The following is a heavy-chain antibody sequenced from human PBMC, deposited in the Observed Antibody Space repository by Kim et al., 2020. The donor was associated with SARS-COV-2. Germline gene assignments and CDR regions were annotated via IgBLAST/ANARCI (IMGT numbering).Heavy chain of an antibody. CDR2: IKADGSRS. J-gene: IGHJ6*03. V-gene: IGHV3-7*01. CDR1: GFTFGDYY. Sequence: GGSLRLSCAASGFTFGDYYMAWVRQAPGKGLEWVANIKADGSRSVYVDSVKGRFTISRDNANNLVYLQMNSLRAEDTAVYYCVTDRWGPDVWGKGTAVT. CDR3: VTDRWGPDV. D-gene: IGHD7-27*01.